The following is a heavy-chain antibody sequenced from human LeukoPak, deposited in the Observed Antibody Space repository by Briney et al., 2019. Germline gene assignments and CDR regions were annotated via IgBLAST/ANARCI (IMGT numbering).Heavy chain of an antibody. Sequence: ASVKVSCKASGYTFSSFDINWVRQATGQGLEWMGWMNPNSGYTDYAQRFQGRVTMTRDTSINTAYMELSSLTSEDTAVYYCARGITAGYDYWGQGSLVTASS. J-gene: IGHJ4*02. CDR1: GYTFSSFD. V-gene: IGHV1-8*01. CDR3: ARGITAGYDY. CDR2: MNPNSGYT. D-gene: IGHD6-13*01.